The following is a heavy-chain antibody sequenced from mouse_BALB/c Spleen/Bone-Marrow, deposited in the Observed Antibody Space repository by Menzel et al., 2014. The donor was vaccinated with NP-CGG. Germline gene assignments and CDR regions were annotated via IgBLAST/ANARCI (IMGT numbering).Heavy chain of an antibody. D-gene: IGHD1-2*01. CDR1: GFNIKDTY. CDR2: IDPANGNT. J-gene: IGHJ1*01. CDR3: ARGGTTATWYFDV. Sequence: VQLQQSGAELVKPGASVKLSCTASGFNIKDTYMHWVKQRPEQGLEWIGRIDPANGNTKYDPKFQGKATITADTSSNTAYLQLSSLTSEDTAVYYCARGGTTATWYFDVWGAGTTGTVSS. V-gene: IGHV14-3*02.